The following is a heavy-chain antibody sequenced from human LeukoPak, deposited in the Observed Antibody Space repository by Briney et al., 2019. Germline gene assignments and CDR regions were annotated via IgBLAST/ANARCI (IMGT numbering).Heavy chain of an antibody. CDR3: ARSSYYYDSSGYYQTTFDY. CDR2: IIPIFGTA. D-gene: IGHD3-22*01. Sequence: SVKVSCKASGGTFSSYAISWVRQAPGQGLEWMGGIIPIFGTANYAQKFQGRVTITADESTSTAYMELSSLRSEDTAVYCCARSSYYYDSSGYYQTTFDYWGQGTLVTVSS. V-gene: IGHV1-69*13. J-gene: IGHJ4*02. CDR1: GGTFSSYA.